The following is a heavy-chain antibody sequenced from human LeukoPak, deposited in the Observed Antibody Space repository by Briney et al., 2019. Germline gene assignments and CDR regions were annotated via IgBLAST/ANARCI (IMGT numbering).Heavy chain of an antibody. V-gene: IGHV4-59*01. Sequence: SETLSLTCTVSGGSISSYYWSWIRQPPGKGLEWIGYIYYSGSTNYNPSLKSRVTISVDMSKNQFSLKLSSVTAADTAVYYCARRGYSIFDYWGQGTLVTVSS. D-gene: IGHD5-18*01. CDR2: IYYSGST. J-gene: IGHJ4*02. CDR3: ARRGYSIFDY. CDR1: GGSISSYY.